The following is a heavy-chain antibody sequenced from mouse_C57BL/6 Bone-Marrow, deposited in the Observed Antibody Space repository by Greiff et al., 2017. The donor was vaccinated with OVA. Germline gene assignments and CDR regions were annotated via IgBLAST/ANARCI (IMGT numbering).Heavy chain of an antibody. D-gene: IGHD1-1*01. CDR1: GYTFTDYY. J-gene: IGHJ2*01. V-gene: IGHV1-26*01. CDR2: INPNNGGT. Sequence: EVQLQQSGPELVKPGASVKISCKASGYTFTDYYMNWVKQSHGKSLEWIGDINPNNGGTSYNQKFKGKATLTVDKSSSTAYMELRSLTSEDSAVYYGERYYYGSKYYFDYWGQGTTLTVSS. CDR3: ERYYYGSKYYFDY.